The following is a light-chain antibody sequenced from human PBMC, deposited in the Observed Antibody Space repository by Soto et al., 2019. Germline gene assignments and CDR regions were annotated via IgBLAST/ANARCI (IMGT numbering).Light chain of an antibody. V-gene: IGKV1-6*01. Sequence: AIQMTHSPSSLSASVGDRVPITCRSSHAITNDLGWFQQKPGKAPELLIYAAASLQRGVPSRFSGSGSGTDFTRTISSLQPEDFATYDCLQDYNYPRTFGQGTPVAIK. J-gene: IGKJ1*01. CDR1: HAITND. CDR2: AAA. CDR3: LQDYNYPRT.